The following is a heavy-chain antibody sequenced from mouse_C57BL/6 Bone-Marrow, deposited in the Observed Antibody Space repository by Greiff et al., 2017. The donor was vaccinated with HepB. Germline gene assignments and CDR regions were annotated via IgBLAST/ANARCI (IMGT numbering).Heavy chain of an antibody. CDR3: ARVRGY. V-gene: IGHV1-54*01. CDR1: GYAFTNYL. CDR2: INPGSGGT. J-gene: IGHJ2*01. Sequence: VQLQQSGAELVRPGTSVKVSCKASGYAFTNYLIEWVKQRPGQGLEWIGVINPGSGGTNYNEKFKGKATLTADKSSSTAYMQLSILTSEDSAVYFCARVRGYWGQGTTLTVSS.